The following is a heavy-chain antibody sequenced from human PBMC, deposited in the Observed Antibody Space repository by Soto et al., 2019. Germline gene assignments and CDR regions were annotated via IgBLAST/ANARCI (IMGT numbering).Heavy chain of an antibody. CDR1: GGSLSGYY. CDR3: ARGQEGVVATH. J-gene: IGHJ4*02. D-gene: IGHD5-12*01. V-gene: IGHV4-34*01. CDR2: VKDGGHT. Sequence: QVQLQQWGAGLLKPSETLSLNCAVTGGSLSGYYWSWIRQPPGKGLEWIGEVKDGGHTNYSPSLRGPVTISSDTSNNQFSPRLNSVTAADTGVYSCARGQEGVVATHWDQGSLVTVSS.